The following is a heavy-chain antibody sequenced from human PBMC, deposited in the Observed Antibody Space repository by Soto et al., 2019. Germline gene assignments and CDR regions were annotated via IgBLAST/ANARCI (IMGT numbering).Heavy chain of an antibody. CDR3: ACRVYDFWSGLFPGFDP. CDR2: IYYSGST. CDR1: GGSISSSSYY. J-gene: IGHJ5*02. V-gene: IGHV4-39*01. Sequence: QLQLQESGPGLVKPSETLSLTCTVSGGSISSSSYYWGWIRQPPGKGLEWIGSIYYSGSTYYNPSLKSRVTISVDTSKNQFSLKLSSVTAADTAVYYCACRVYDFWSGLFPGFDPWGQGTLVTVSS. D-gene: IGHD3-3*01.